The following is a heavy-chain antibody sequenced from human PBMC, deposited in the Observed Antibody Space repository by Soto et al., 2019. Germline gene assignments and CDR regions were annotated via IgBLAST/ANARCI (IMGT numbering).Heavy chain of an antibody. J-gene: IGHJ4*02. D-gene: IGHD1-26*01. CDR2: ISAYNGNT. Sequence: ASVKVSCKASGYTFTSYGISWVRQAPGQGLEWMGWISAYNGNTKYAQKFQRRVTMTTDTSTSTAYMELSSLRSEDTAVYYCARSSGSFAFDYWGQGTLGTVSS. V-gene: IGHV1-18*01. CDR3: ARSSGSFAFDY. CDR1: GYTFTSYG.